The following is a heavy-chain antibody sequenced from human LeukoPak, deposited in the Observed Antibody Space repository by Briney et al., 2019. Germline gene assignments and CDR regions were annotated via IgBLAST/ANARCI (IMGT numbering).Heavy chain of an antibody. Sequence: SETLSLTCTVSGGSISSYYWSWIRQPPGKGLEWIGYIYTSGSTNYNPSLKSRVTISVATSKNQFSLTLSSVTAADTAVYYCARGLYQLPYWGQGTLVTVSS. D-gene: IGHD2-2*01. CDR1: GGSISSYY. CDR3: ARGLYQLPY. V-gene: IGHV4-4*09. J-gene: IGHJ4*02. CDR2: IYTSGST.